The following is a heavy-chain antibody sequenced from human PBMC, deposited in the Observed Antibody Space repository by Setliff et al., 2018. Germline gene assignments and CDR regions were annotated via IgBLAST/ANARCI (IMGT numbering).Heavy chain of an antibody. Sequence: ASVKVSCKASGYTFTSYAMHWVRQAPGQRLEWMGWINAGNGNTKYSQKFQGRVTMTTDTSTSTAYMELRSLRSDDTAVYYCARADHLVTTTFDYWGQGTLVTVSS. CDR2: INAGNGNT. D-gene: IGHD4-17*01. CDR1: GYTFTSYA. CDR3: ARADHLVTTTFDY. J-gene: IGHJ4*01. V-gene: IGHV1-3*01.